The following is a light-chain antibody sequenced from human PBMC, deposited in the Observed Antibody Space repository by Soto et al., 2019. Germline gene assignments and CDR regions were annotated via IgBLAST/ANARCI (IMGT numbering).Light chain of an antibody. CDR1: SSNIGAGYD. J-gene: IGLJ3*02. V-gene: IGLV1-40*01. CDR2: GNS. CDR3: QSYDSSLSGWV. Sequence: QAVVTQPPSVSGGPGQRVTISCTGRSSNIGAGYDVHWYQQLPGTAPKLLIYGNSNRPSGVPDRFSGSKSGTSASLAITGLQAEDEADYYCQSYDSSLSGWVFGGGTKLTVL.